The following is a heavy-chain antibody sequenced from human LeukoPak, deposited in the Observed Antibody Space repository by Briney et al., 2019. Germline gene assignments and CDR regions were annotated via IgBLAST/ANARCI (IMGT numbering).Heavy chain of an antibody. D-gene: IGHD4-23*01. CDR3: ARGSSEGGNSGYYFDY. CDR2: INHSGST. Sequence: PSETLSLTCAVYGGSFSGYYWSWIRQPPGKGLEWIGEINHSGSTNYNPSLKSRVTISVDTSKNQFSLKLSSVTAADTAVYYCARGSSEGGNSGYYFDYWGQGTLVTVSS. J-gene: IGHJ4*02. CDR1: GGSFSGYY. V-gene: IGHV4-34*01.